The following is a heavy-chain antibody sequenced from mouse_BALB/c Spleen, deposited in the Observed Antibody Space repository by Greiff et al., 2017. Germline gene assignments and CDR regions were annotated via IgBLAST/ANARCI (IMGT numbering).Heavy chain of an antibody. D-gene: IGHD1-1*01. V-gene: IGHV1S135*01. CDR2: IDPFNGGT. Sequence: EVQLQQSGPELMKPGASVKISCKASGYSFTSYYMHWVKQSHGKSLEWIGYIDPFNGGTSYNQKFKGMATLTVDKSSSTAYMHLSSLTSEDSAVYYCARPYGSSYDYAMDYWGQGTSVTVSS. CDR3: ARPYGSSYDYAMDY. CDR1: GYSFTSYY. J-gene: IGHJ4*01.